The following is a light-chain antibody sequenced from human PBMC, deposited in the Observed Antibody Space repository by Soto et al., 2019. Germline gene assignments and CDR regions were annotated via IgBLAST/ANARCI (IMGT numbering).Light chain of an antibody. J-gene: IGKJ1*01. CDR1: QSVNSNY. V-gene: IGKV3-20*01. Sequence: EIVLTQSPATLSLSPGERATLSCGASQSVNSNYLAWYQQKPGQAPRLLIYGASNRATGIPDRFSGSGSGTDLTLIISRLEPEDFAVYYCQQYGSSGTFGQGTKVDIK. CDR3: QQYGSSGT. CDR2: GAS.